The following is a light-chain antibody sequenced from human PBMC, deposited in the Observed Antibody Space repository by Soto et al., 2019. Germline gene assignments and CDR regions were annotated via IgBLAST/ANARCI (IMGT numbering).Light chain of an antibody. Sequence: DIQMTQSPSSLSASVGDRVTITCRASQSISSYLNWYQQKPGKAPKLLIYAASSLQSGVPSRFSGSGSGTDFTLTIISRQPEDFATYDCQQSYSTPRTFGQGTNVDIK. CDR1: QSISSY. CDR3: QQSYSTPRT. V-gene: IGKV1-39*01. CDR2: AAS. J-gene: IGKJ1*01.